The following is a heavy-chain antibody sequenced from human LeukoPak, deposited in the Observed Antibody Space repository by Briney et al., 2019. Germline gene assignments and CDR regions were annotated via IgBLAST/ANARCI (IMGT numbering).Heavy chain of an antibody. D-gene: IGHD3-9*01. V-gene: IGHV4-39*01. CDR2: IYYSGST. Sequence: PSETLSLTCTVSGGSISSSSYYWGWIRQPPGKGLEWMGSIYYSGSTYYNPSLKSRVTISVDTSKNQFSLKLSSVTAADTAVYYCARLSRGIRYFDRTDYWGQGTLVTVSS. J-gene: IGHJ4*02. CDR3: ARLSRGIRYFDRTDY. CDR1: GGSISSSSYY.